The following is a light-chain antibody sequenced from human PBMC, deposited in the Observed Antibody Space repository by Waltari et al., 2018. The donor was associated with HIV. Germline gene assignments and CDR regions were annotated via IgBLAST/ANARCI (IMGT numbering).Light chain of an antibody. CDR2: KVS. V-gene: IGKV2-30*01. CDR1: QSLVYTDGNTY. CDR3: MEGTYWPYI. Sequence: VVMTQSPLSLPVTLGQPASISCRSSQSLVYTDGNTYLSWFQQRPGPSPRRLIYKVSNRDSGVPDRFSGSGSGTDFTLKISRVEAEDVGVYFCMEGTYWPYIFGQGTKLEI. J-gene: IGKJ2*01.